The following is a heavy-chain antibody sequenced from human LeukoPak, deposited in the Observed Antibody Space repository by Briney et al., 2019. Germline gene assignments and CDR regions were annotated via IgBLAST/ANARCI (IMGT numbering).Heavy chain of an antibody. CDR2: IKQDGSEK. J-gene: IGHJ6*03. CDR3: ARSSSYGYYYYYYMDV. D-gene: IGHD5-18*01. Sequence: PGGSLRLSCAASGFTFSSYWMSWVRQAPGKGLEWVANIKQDGSEKYYVDSVKGRFTISRDNAKNSLYLQMNSLRAEDTAVYYCARSSSYGYYYYYYMDVWGKGTTVTVSS. V-gene: IGHV3-7*01. CDR1: GFTFSSYW.